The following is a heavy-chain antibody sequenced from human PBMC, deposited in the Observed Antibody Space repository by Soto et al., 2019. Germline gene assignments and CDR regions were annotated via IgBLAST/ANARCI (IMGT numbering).Heavy chain of an antibody. CDR1: GGTFSSYT. CDR3: ASYTGARRGGDAFDI. J-gene: IGHJ3*02. CDR2: IIPILGIA. V-gene: IGHV1-69*02. Sequence: QVQLVQSGAEVKKPGSSVKVSCKASGGTFSSYTISWVRQAPGQGLEWMGRIIPILGIANYAQKFQGRVTITADKSTSTAYMELSSLRSEDTAVYYCASYTGARRGGDAFDIWGQGTMVTVSS. D-gene: IGHD3-10*01.